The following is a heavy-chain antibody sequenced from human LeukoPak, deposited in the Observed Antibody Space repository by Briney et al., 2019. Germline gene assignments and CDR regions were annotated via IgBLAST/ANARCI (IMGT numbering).Heavy chain of an antibody. Sequence: PSETLSLTCTVSGGSISSSSYYWGWIRQPPGKGREWIGSIYYSGSAYYNPSLKSRVTISEDTSKNQFSLKVNSVTAADTAVYYCARIHLGRAVAGAQTFDYCGQGTLVTVSS. CDR1: GGSISSSSYY. V-gene: IGHV4-39*07. J-gene: IGHJ4*02. CDR2: IYYSGSA. D-gene: IGHD6-19*01. CDR3: ARIHLGRAVAGAQTFDY.